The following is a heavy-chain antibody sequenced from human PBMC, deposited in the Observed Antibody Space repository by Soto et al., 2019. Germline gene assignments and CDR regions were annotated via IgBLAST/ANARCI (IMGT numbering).Heavy chain of an antibody. Sequence: GGSPRLSCAASGFPFSDYEMNWVRQAPGKGLEWLSYISASGSYIYYADSVRGRFTISRDNGKNSLFLQMNSLRAEDTAIYYCARFWSDYWGQGTLVTVPQ. D-gene: IGHD3-3*01. CDR3: ARFWSDY. CDR2: ISASGSYI. J-gene: IGHJ4*02. CDR1: GFPFSDYE. V-gene: IGHV3-48*03.